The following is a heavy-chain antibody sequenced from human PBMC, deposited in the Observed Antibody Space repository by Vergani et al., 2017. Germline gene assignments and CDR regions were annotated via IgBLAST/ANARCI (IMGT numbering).Heavy chain of an antibody. D-gene: IGHD3-3*01. CDR1: GGSISSYY. CDR3: ASAPLGDYYGFDY. CDR2: IYYSGST. Sequence: QVQLQESGPGLVKPSQTLSLTCTVSGGSISSYYWSWIRQPPGKGLEWIGYIYYSGSTNYNPSLKSRVTISVDTSKNQFSLKLSSVTAADTAVYYCASAPLGDYYGFDYWGQGTLVTVSS. V-gene: IGHV4-59*01. J-gene: IGHJ4*02.